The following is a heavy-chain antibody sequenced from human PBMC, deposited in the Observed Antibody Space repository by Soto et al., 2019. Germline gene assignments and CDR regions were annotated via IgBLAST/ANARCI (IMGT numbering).Heavy chain of an antibody. V-gene: IGHV1-69*12. CDR3: ARISPLMGDYYYYGMDV. CDR1: GGTFSSYA. CDR2: IIPIFGTA. J-gene: IGHJ6*02. Sequence: QVQLVQSGAEVKKPGSSVKVSCKASGGTFSSYAISWVRQAPGQGLEWMGGIIPIFGTANYAQKFQGRVTITADESTSTAYMELSSLRSEDTAVYYCARISPLMGDYYYYGMDVWGQGTTVTVSS. D-gene: IGHD3-10*01.